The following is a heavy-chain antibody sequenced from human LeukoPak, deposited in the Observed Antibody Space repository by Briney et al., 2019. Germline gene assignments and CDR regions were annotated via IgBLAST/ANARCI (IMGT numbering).Heavy chain of an antibody. CDR2: IYYSGST. CDR1: DYSITSSDW. CDR3: ARERAADTFDY. D-gene: IGHD6-13*01. V-gene: IGHV4-28*03. Sequence: SETLSLTCTVSDYSITSSDWWGWIRQPPGKGLEWIGYIYYSGSTYYNPSLKSRVTMSLDTSKNQFTLQLNSVIPEDTAVYYCARERAADTFDYWGQGTLVTVSS. J-gene: IGHJ4*02.